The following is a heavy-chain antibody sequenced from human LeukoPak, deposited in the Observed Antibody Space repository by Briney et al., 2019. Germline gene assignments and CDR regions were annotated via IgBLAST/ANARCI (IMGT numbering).Heavy chain of an antibody. CDR3: ASGRVVVAATPYEY. D-gene: IGHD2-15*01. CDR1: RLIFSNYE. Sequence: GGSVSLFCAASRLIFSNYEMIWVRQARGKGLECISHNSNFGDIILYADSVEGRFSISRDNAKNSLYLQMNSLRAEDTAVYYCASGRVVVAATPYEYWGQGKLAIVTS. CDR2: NSNFGDII. V-gene: IGHV3-48*03. J-gene: IGHJ4*02.